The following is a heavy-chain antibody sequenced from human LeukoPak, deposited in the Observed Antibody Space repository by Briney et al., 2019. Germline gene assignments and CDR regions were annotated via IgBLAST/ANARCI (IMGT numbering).Heavy chain of an antibody. D-gene: IGHD6-6*01. CDR1: GYTFPSYF. J-gene: IGHJ4*02. CDR2: INPTGGST. CDR3: ARTAARRFDY. Sequence: ASVKVSCKASGYTFPSYFMNGGGQAGGQGVEWMGIINPTGGSTTYAQKFQGRVTMTRDTSTSTVYMELSSLRSDDTAVYYCARTAARRFDYWGQGTLVTVSS. V-gene: IGHV1-46*01.